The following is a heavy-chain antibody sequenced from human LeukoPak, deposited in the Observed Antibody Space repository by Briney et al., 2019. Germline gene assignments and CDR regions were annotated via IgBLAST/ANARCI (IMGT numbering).Heavy chain of an antibody. D-gene: IGHD2-21*01. V-gene: IGHV1-8*01. Sequence: ASVKVSCKASGYTFTSYDLNRVRQAIGQGLEWMGRMDPNSGNTVFAQKFQGSVTTTRDSSISTSYMELSSLRSEDAAVYYWAREFRVVAPTQGDDYWGQGTLVTVSS. J-gene: IGHJ4*02. CDR2: MDPNSGNT. CDR3: AREFRVVAPTQGDDY. CDR1: GYTFTSYD.